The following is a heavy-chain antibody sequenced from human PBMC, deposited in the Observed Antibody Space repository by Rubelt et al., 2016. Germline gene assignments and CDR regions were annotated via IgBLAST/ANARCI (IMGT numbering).Heavy chain of an antibody. D-gene: IGHD2-2*01. Sequence: QVQLQQWGAGLLKPSETLSLSCAVYGGSFRDYYWSWIRQSPGKGLEWIGEINHSGSTNVNPSLKSRVTISVDTSRNQFSLKLTSVTAAVTAVYYCARHEYGSETSCYDIWGQGSLVTVSS. CDR3: ARHEYGSETSCYDI. CDR1: GGSFRDYY. J-gene: IGHJ4*02. V-gene: IGHV4-34*01. CDR2: INHSGST.